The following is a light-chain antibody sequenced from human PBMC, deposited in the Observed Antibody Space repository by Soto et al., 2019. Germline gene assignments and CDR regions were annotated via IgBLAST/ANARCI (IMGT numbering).Light chain of an antibody. J-gene: IGKJ4*01. V-gene: IGKV3-20*01. CDR2: DAT. CDR1: QSVSSNY. CDR3: QQYNSYLT. Sequence: EIVLTQSPGTLSLSPGERATLSCRASQSVSSNYLAWYQQKSGQAPRLLIYDATSRATDVPDRFSGSGSGTDFTLTISRLEPDDFATYYCQQYNSYLTFGGGTKVEIK.